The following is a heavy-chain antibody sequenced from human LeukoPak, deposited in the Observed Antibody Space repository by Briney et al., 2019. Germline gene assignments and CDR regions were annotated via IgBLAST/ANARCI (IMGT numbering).Heavy chain of an antibody. D-gene: IGHD3-10*01. J-gene: IGHJ4*02. CDR3: ASHAYYYGSGSYYGVR. V-gene: IGHV4-34*01. Sequence: SETLSLTCAVYGGSFSGYYWSWIRQPPGKGLEWIGEINHSGSTNYNPSLKSRVTISVDTSKNQFSLKLSSVTAADTAVYYCASHAYYYGSGSYYGVRWGQGTLVTVSS. CDR1: GGSFSGYY. CDR2: INHSGST.